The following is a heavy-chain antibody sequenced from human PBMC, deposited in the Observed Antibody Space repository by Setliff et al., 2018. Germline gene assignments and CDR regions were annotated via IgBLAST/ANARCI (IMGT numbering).Heavy chain of an antibody. Sequence: SETLSLTCAVYGGSFSGYYWIWIRQPPGKGLEWIGEINDSGSTNYNPSLKSRVTISVDTSKNRISLRLTSVTAADTAVYYCAREVGTSTSSDAFDVWGQGMMVTVSS. CDR3: AREVGTSTSSDAFDV. D-gene: IGHD1-26*01. J-gene: IGHJ3*01. CDR1: GGSFSGYY. V-gene: IGHV4-34*01. CDR2: INDSGST.